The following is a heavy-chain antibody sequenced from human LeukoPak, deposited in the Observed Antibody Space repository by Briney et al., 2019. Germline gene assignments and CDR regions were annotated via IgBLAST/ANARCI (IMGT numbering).Heavy chain of an antibody. V-gene: IGHV3-23*01. D-gene: IGHD3-9*01. Sequence: GGSLRLSCAASGFTFSSYAMSWVRQAPGKGLEWVSAISGSGGSTYYADSVKGRLTISRNNSKNTLYLQMNSLRAEDTAVYYCAKGDHYYDILTGYYFVYWGQGTLVTVSS. CDR2: ISGSGGST. CDR3: AKGDHYYDILTGYYFVY. CDR1: GFTFSSYA. J-gene: IGHJ4*02.